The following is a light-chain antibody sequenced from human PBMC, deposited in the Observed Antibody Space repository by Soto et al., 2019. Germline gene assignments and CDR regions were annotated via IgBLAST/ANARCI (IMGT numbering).Light chain of an antibody. CDR3: SSYTSSSTLV. J-gene: IGLJ2*01. CDR1: SSDVGSYNR. Sequence: QSVLTQPPSVSGSPGQSVTISCTGTSSDVGSYNRVSWYQQPPGTAPKLMIYEVSNRPSGVPDRFSGSKSGNTASLTISGLQAEDEADYYCSSYTSSSTLVFGGGTQPTVL. V-gene: IGLV2-18*02. CDR2: EVS.